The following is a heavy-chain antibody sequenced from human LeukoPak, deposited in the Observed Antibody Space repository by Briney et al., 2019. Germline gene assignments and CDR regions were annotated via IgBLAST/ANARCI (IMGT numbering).Heavy chain of an antibody. J-gene: IGHJ4*02. CDR2: INSASNSI. D-gene: IGHD4-17*01. Sequence: GEALTLSCAASGFPFSSYTMNWVRQGPGKVLEWVSSINSASNSIYYADSVKGRFTISRDNAKSSLYLQVNSLRAEDTAVYFCARGSYGDYEFWGQGTLVTVSS. CDR3: ARGSYGDYEF. CDR1: GFPFSSYT. V-gene: IGHV3-21*01.